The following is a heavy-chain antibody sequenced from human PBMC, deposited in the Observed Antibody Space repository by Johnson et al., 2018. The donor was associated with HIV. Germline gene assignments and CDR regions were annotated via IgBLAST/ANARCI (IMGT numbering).Heavy chain of an antibody. J-gene: IGHJ3*02. Sequence: VQLVESGGGLVQPGRSLRLSCAASGFTFDDYVMHWVRQAPGKGLEWVSGISWNSNSIDYADSVKGRFTISRDNAKNSLYLQMNSLRAEDTAVYYCARDAPRYSFDIWGQGTMVTVSA. D-gene: IGHD2-21*01. CDR2: ISWNSNSI. V-gene: IGHV3-9*01. CDR1: GFTFDDYV. CDR3: ARDAPRYSFDI.